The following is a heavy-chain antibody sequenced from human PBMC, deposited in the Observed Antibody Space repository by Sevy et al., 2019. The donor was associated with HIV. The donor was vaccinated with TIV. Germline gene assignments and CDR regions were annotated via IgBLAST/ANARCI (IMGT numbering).Heavy chain of an antibody. Sequence: VGSLRLSCAASGFTFSSYWMSWVRQAPGKGLEWVATINQDGSETFYVDSVKGRFTISRHNPRKSLYLQMNSLSAEDTAVYYCARLFYGSADYWGQGTLVTVSS. CDR2: INQDGSET. CDR1: GFTFSSYW. V-gene: IGHV3-7*01. CDR3: ARLFYGSADY. D-gene: IGHD3-10*01. J-gene: IGHJ4*02.